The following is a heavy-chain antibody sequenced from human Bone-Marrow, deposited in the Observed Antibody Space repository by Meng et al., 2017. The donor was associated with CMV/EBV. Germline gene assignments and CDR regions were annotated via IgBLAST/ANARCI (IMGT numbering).Heavy chain of an antibody. CDR2: IVVGSGNT. CDR3: AATNYYDSSGQVPSHNYYYGMAV. Sequence: SVKVSCKASGFTFTSSAVQWVRQARGQRLEWIGWIVVGSGNTNYAQKFQERVTITRDMSTSTAYMELSSLRSEDTAVYYCAATNYYDSSGQVPSHNYYYGMAVWGQGNTVTGAS. D-gene: IGHD3-22*01. J-gene: IGHJ6*01. V-gene: IGHV1-58*01. CDR1: GFTFTSSA.